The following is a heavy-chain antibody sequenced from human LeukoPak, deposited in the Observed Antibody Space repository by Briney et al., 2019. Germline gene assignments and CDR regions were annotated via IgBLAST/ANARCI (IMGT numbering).Heavy chain of an antibody. V-gene: IGHV1-18*01. Sequence: GTSVKVSCKASGYTFTSYGISWVRQAPGQGLEWMGWISAYNGNTNYAQKLQGRVTMTTDTSTSTAYMELRSLRSDDTAVYYCARMGRYCSSTSCYKSDAFDIWGQGTMVTVSS. CDR1: GYTFTSYG. J-gene: IGHJ3*02. D-gene: IGHD2-2*02. CDR3: ARMGRYCSSTSCYKSDAFDI. CDR2: ISAYNGNT.